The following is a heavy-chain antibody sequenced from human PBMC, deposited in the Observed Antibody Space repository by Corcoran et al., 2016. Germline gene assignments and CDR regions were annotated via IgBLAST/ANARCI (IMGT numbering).Heavy chain of an antibody. Sequence: QVQLVQSGASVKKPGASVKVSCKVSGYTLTELTMHWVRPAPGKGLAWIGSFDPEDGETIYAQKFQCRVTMSEDTSTDTSYMELCSLRSEDTGVYYCATVSVRDVYIRGFDIWGQGALVTVSS. CDR2: FDPEDGET. CDR1: GYTLTELT. J-gene: IGHJ3*02. V-gene: IGHV1-24*01. CDR3: ATVSVRDVYIRGFDI. D-gene: IGHD3-16*02.